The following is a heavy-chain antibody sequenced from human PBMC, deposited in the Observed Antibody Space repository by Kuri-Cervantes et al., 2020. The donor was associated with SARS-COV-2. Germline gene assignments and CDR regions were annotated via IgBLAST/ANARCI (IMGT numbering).Heavy chain of an antibody. CDR1: GFTFSASA. V-gene: IGHV3-73*01. J-gene: IGHJ4*02. Sequence: GGSLRLSCGASGFTFSASAIYWVRQASGKGLEWIGRTRNKANNYATTYVASVKGRFAISRDDSKNTAYLQMNSLKTEDTAVYYCGSSVLRFFDQYGDYWGRGTLVTVSS. CDR3: GSSVLRFFDQYGDY. CDR2: TRNKANNYAT. D-gene: IGHD3-9*01.